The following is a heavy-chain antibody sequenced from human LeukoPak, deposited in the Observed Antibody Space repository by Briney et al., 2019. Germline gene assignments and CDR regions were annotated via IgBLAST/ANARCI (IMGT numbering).Heavy chain of an antibody. CDR2: IYYSGST. CDR1: GGSISSYY. J-gene: IGHJ4*02. Sequence: SETLSLTCTVSGGSISSYYWSWIRQPPGKGLEWIGYIYYSGSTNYNPSLKSRVTISMDTSKNQFSLRLSSVTTADTAVYYCARDRDYGGIDYWGQGTLVTVSS. D-gene: IGHD4-23*01. V-gene: IGHV4-59*01. CDR3: ARDRDYGGIDY.